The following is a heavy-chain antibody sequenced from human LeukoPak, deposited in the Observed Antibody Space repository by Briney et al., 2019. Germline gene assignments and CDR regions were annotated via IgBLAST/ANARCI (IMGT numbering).Heavy chain of an antibody. J-gene: IGHJ4*02. D-gene: IGHD6-13*01. CDR3: ARDPYSSSWYSNPNFDY. V-gene: IGHV1-2*04. CDR2: INPNSGGT. CDR1: GYTFTGYY. Sequence: ASVKVSCKASGYTFTGYYMHWVRQAPGQGLEWMGWINPNSGGTNYAQKFQGWVTMTRDTSISTAYMELSRLRSDDTAVYYCARDPYSSSWYSNPNFDYWGQGTLVTVSS.